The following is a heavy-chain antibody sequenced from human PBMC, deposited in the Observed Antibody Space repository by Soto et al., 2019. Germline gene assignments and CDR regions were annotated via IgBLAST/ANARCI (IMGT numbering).Heavy chain of an antibody. CDR3: AKRALSYAGEIDN. V-gene: IGHV3-23*01. D-gene: IGHD2-21*01. CDR1: GFTFSSYS. Sequence: EVQLSESGGGLVQPGGSLRLSCAASGFTFSSYSMGWVRQAPGKGLEWVSAISGRDDSTYHADSVRGRFTISRDNSKNTLYLQMSSLRAEDTAIYYCAKRALSYAGEIDNWGQGTLVTVSS. CDR2: ISGRDDST. J-gene: IGHJ4*02.